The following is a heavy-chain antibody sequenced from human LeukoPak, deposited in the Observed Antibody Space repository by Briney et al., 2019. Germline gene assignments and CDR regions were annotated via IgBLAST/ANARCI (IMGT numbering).Heavy chain of an antibody. CDR2: INTNTGNP. CDR1: GYTFTNYA. V-gene: IGHV7-4-1*01. D-gene: IGHD3-10*01. Sequence: ASVKVSCKAPGYTFTNYALNWVRQAPGQGLEWMGWINTNTGNPTYAQGFTGRFVFSLDTSVSTAFLQLRSLEAEDTAVYYCASGVRGGRYYSVSGSYTPSLDFWGQGTLVTVSS. J-gene: IGHJ4*02. CDR3: ASGVRGGRYYSVSGSYTPSLDF.